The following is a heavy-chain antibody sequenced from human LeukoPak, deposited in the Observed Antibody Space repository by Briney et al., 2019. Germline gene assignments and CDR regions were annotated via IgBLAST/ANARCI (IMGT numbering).Heavy chain of an antibody. Sequence: SVKFSCKASGGTFSSYAISWVRQAPGQGLEWMGRIIPIFGTANYAQKFQGRVTITTDESTSTAYMELSSLRSEDTAVYYCALPYYDFWSGYSSMDVWGKGTTVTVSS. CDR1: GGTFSSYA. J-gene: IGHJ6*03. CDR3: ALPYYDFWSGYSSMDV. D-gene: IGHD3-3*01. V-gene: IGHV1-69*05. CDR2: IIPIFGTA.